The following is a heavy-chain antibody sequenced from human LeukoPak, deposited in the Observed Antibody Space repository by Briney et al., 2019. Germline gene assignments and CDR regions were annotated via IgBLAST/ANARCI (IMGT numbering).Heavy chain of an antibody. J-gene: IGHJ4*02. D-gene: IGHD3-10*01. CDR1: GFTFISYG. Sequence: GGALILSCAASGFTFISYGMHWVRQAPGKGLEWVAFIRYDGSNKYYADSVKGRFTISRDNSKIKLYLQMNSLRAEDTAVYYCAKIALWFGELTNYFDYWGQGTLVTVSS. CDR2: IRYDGSNK. CDR3: AKIALWFGELTNYFDY. V-gene: IGHV3-30*02.